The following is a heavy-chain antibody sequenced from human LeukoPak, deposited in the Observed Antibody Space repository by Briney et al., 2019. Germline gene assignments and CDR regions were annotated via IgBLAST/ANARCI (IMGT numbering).Heavy chain of an antibody. CDR3: ARGSGGSSGWYYFDH. Sequence: PGRSLRLSCAASGFTFSSYGMHWVRQAPGKGLEWVAVIWYDGSNKYYADSVKGRFTISRDNSKNALYLQMNSLRAEDTAVYYCARGSGGSSGWYYFDHWGQGTLSSVSS. D-gene: IGHD6-19*01. CDR1: GFTFSSYG. V-gene: IGHV3-33*01. CDR2: IWYDGSNK. J-gene: IGHJ4*02.